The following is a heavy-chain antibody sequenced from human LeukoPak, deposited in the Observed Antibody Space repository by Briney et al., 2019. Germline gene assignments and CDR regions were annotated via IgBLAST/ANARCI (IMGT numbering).Heavy chain of an antibody. Sequence: PGGSLRLSCAASGFIFSSYGMNWVRQAPGKGLEWVSYISSSSSHIYYADSVKGRFTISRDNAKNSLYLQMNSLRAEDTAVYYCARGRGLPGPLDYWGQGTLVTVSS. CDR2: ISSSSSHI. CDR1: GFIFSSYG. CDR3: ARGRGLPGPLDY. J-gene: IGHJ4*02. V-gene: IGHV3-21*05. D-gene: IGHD3-10*01.